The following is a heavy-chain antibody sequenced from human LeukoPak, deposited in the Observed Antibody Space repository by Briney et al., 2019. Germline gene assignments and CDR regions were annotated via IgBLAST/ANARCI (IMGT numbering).Heavy chain of an antibody. J-gene: IGHJ4*02. CDR1: GHTFTGYY. D-gene: IGHD3-3*01. Sequence: GASVKVSCKASGHTFTGYYMHWVRQAPGQGLEWMGWINPNSGGTNYAQKFRGRVTMTRDTSISTAYMELSRLRSDDTAVYYCARTLYYDFWMFDYWGQGTLVTVSS. CDR2: INPNSGGT. V-gene: IGHV1-2*02. CDR3: ARTLYYDFWMFDY.